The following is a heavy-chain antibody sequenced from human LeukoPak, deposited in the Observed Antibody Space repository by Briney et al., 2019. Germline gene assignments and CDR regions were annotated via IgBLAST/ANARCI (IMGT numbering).Heavy chain of an antibody. D-gene: IGHD3-9*01. CDR1: GGSISSSSYY. V-gene: IGHV4-61*05. Sequence: PSETLSLTCTVSGGSISSSSYYWSWIRQPPGKGLEWFGYIYYSGSTNYNPSLKSRVTISVDTSKNQFSLKLSSVTAADTAVYYCATLNYDILTGYPNWFDPWGQGTLVTVSS. J-gene: IGHJ5*02. CDR3: ATLNYDILTGYPNWFDP. CDR2: IYYSGST.